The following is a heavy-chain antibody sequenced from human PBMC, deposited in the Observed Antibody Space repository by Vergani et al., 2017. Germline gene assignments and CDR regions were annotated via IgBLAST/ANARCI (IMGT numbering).Heavy chain of an antibody. CDR1: GFTFSIYA. CDR2: LTGGVGST. Sequence: EAQLLESGGSLKQPGGSERLSCAASGFTFSIYAMHGARPAPGKGLEWGSSLTGGVGSTYYADSFKGRVIISRDNSRYTLYLQVNSLRPEDTATYYCVKDAGSYENFFDSWGQGTLVTVSS. V-gene: IGHV3-23*01. CDR3: VKDAGSYENFFDS. D-gene: IGHD1-26*01. J-gene: IGHJ4*02.